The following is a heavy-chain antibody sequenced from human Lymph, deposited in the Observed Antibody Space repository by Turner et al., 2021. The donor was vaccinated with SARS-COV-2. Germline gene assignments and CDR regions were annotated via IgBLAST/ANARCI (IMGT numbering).Heavy chain of an antibody. Sequence: VQPVESGGGLLQPGRSVRLSCAASGFTFDDYAMHWVRQAPGKGLEWVSGIKWSGGSIAYADSVKGRFTISRDNPKNSLYLQRNSLRAEDTAFYYWAKDLAETYYSSVDYWGQGTLVTVSS. CDR2: IKWSGGSI. CDR3: AKDLAETYYSSVDY. J-gene: IGHJ4*02. D-gene: IGHD2-21*01. CDR1: GFTFDDYA. V-gene: IGHV3-9*01.